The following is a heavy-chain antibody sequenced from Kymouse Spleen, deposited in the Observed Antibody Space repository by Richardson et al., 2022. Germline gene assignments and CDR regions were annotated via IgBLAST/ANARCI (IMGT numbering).Heavy chain of an antibody. CDR3: ARDAPSYYDILTGYYPDAFDI. CDR2: INHSGST. V-gene: IGHV4-34*01. Sequence: QVQLQQWGAGLLKPSETLSLTCAVYGGSFSGYYWSWIRQPPGKGLEWIGEINHSGSTNYNPSLKSRVTISVDTSKNQFSLKLSSVTAADTAVYYCARDAPSYYDILTGYYPDAFDIWGQGTMVTVSS. CDR1: GGSFSGYY. D-gene: IGHD3-9*01. J-gene: IGHJ3*02.